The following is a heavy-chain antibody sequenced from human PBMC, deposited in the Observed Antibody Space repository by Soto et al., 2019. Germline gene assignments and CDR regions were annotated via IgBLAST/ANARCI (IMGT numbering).Heavy chain of an antibody. CDR1: GGSISSFY. Sequence: QVQLQESGPGLVKPSETLSLTCTVSGGSISSFYWSWIRQPPGKGLEYIGYIHYSGSTNYSPSLQSRVTISLDTSKNHFSLKLTSVTAADTAVYYCARHLTGLDPWGQGTLVTVSS. V-gene: IGHV4-59*08. CDR3: ARHLTGLDP. J-gene: IGHJ5*02. CDR2: IHYSGST.